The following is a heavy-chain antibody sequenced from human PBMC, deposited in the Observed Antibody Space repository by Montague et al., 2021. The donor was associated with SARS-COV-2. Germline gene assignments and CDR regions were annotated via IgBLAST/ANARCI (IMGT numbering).Heavy chain of an antibody. CDR3: ARGARQGYGCLLGSLDS. CDR1: GGSFSGYY. D-gene: IGHD3-10*01. CDR2: INHSGST. V-gene: IGHV4-34*01. J-gene: IGHJ4*02. Sequence: SETLSLTCAVYGGSFSGYYWNWIRQPPGKGLEWIGEINHSGSTNYNPSLKSRVTMSVDTSKNQFSLKLSSVTAADTAVYYCARGARQGYGCLLGSLDSWGQGTLVTVSS.